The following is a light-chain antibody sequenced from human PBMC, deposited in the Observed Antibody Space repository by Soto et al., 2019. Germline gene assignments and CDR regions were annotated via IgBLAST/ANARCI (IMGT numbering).Light chain of an antibody. CDR2: EVS. Sequence: QSVLTQPASVSGSPGQSITISCTGTSSDVGGYNYVSWYQQHPGKAPKLMIYEVSNQPSGVSNRFSGSKSGNTASLTISWLQAEDEADYYCSSYTISSTYVFGAGTKVTVL. CDR1: SSDVGGYNY. V-gene: IGLV2-14*01. J-gene: IGLJ1*01. CDR3: SSYTISSTYV.